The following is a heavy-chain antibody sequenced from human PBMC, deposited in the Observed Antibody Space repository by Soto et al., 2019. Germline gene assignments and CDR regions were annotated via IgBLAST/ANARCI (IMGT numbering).Heavy chain of an antibody. V-gene: IGHV1-69*13. CDR2: IIPIFGTA. J-gene: IGHJ4*02. CDR1: GGTFSSYA. D-gene: IGHD2-2*01. Sequence: ASVKVSCKASGGTFSSYAMSWVRQASGQGLEWMGGIIPIFGTANYAQKFQGRVTITADESTSTAYMELSSLRSEDTAVHYCARVGYCISTSCYSRSGFDYWRQGTLVTVS. CDR3: ARVGYCISTSCYSRSGFDY.